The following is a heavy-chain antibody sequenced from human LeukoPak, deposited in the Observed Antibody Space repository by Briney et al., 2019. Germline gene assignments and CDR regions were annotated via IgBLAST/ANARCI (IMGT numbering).Heavy chain of an antibody. CDR3: ARRYCSGAGCYFDY. CDR1: GFTFSSYA. Sequence: GGSLRLSCAASGFTFSSYAMSWVRQAPGKGLEWVSYISSSSSTIEYADSVKGRFTISRDNAKNSLYLQMNSLRAEDTAVFYCARRYCSGAGCYFDYWGQGTLVTVSS. J-gene: IGHJ4*02. V-gene: IGHV3-48*04. D-gene: IGHD2-15*01. CDR2: ISSSSSTI.